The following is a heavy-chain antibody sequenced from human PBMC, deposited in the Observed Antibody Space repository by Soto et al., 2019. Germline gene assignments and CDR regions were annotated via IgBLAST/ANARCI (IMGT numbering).Heavy chain of an antibody. J-gene: IGHJ5*02. CDR3: AKKAEADNWEWDYFDP. CDR1: GFTFNNYA. Sequence: EAQLLESGGGLVQPGGSLRLSCAASGFTFNNYAMSWVRQAPWKGLEWVSSIHGSGGGTYYTDSEKGRFTVSRDEAKKTLYRQTHSRRVEDAAVYYSAKKAEADNWEWDYFDPGGQGTQVTVSS. D-gene: IGHD1-26*01. CDR2: IHGSGGGT. V-gene: IGHV3-23*01.